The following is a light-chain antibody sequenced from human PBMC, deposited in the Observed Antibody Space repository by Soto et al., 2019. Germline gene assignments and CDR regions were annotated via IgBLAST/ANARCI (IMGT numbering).Light chain of an antibody. CDR2: GVT. CDR3: NSYSSRSALDV. Sequence: QSALTQPASESGFPGQPITISCTGTSSDVGGYNYVSWYQQHPGKAPKLIIYGVTNRPSGVSTRFSGSKSGNTASLTISGLQADDEADYYCNSYSSRSALDVFGTGTKVTVL. J-gene: IGLJ1*01. CDR1: SSDVGGYNY. V-gene: IGLV2-14*01.